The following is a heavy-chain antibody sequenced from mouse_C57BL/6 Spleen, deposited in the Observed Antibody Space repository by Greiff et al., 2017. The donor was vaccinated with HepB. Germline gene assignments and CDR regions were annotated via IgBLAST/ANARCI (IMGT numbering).Heavy chain of an antibody. D-gene: IGHD2-12*01. CDR1: GYTFTDYY. CDR2: INPNNGGT. J-gene: IGHJ2*01. Sequence: VQLQQSGPELVKPGASVKISCKASGYTFTDYYMNWVKQSHGKSLEWIGDINPNNGGTSYNQKFKGKATLTVDKSSSTAYMELRSLTSEDSAVYYCASFYDVGYWGQGTTLTVSS. CDR3: ASFYDVGY. V-gene: IGHV1-26*01.